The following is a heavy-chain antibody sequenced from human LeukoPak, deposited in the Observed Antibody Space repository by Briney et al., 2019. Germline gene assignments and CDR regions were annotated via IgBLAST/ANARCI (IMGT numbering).Heavy chain of an antibody. V-gene: IGHV3-20*04. D-gene: IGHD3-22*01. CDR2: INWNGGST. J-gene: IGHJ6*03. Sequence: GGSLRLSCAASGFTFDDYGMSWVRQAPGKGLEWVSGINWNGGSTGYADSVKGRFTISRDNAKNSLYLQMNSLRAEDTALYYCAGGYYYDSSGYSGYYYMDVWGKGTTVTVSS. CDR3: AGGYYYDSSGYSGYYYMDV. CDR1: GFTFDDYG.